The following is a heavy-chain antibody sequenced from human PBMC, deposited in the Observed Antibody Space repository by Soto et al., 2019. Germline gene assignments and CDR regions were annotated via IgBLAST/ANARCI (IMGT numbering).Heavy chain of an antibody. Sequence: SETLSLTCAVSGGSISSSNWWSWVRQPPGKGLEWIGEIYHSGSTNYNPSLKSRVTISVDKSKNQFSLKLSSVTAADTAVYYCATHQGSTIFGVVKNYYYYGMDVGGQGTTVTVSS. D-gene: IGHD3-3*01. J-gene: IGHJ6*02. CDR3: ATHQGSTIFGVVKNYYYYGMDV. CDR1: GGSISSSNW. CDR2: IYHSGST. V-gene: IGHV4-4*02.